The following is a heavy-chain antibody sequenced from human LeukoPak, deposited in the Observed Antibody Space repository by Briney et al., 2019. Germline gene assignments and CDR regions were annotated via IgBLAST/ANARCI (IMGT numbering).Heavy chain of an antibody. CDR2: ISAYNGNT. CDR1: GYTFASYG. CDR3: ARDRVTGTTRLFDP. Sequence: ASVKVSCKASGYTFASYGISWVRQAPGQGLGWMGWISAYNGNTNYAQKFQGRVTMTTDTSTSTAYMELRSLRYDDTAVYYCARDRVTGTTRLFDPWGQGTLVTVSS. V-gene: IGHV1-18*01. D-gene: IGHD1-7*01. J-gene: IGHJ5*02.